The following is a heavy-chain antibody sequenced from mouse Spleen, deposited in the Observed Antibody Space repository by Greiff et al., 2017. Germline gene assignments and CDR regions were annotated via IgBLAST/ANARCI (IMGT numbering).Heavy chain of an antibody. CDR2: ISYDGSN. D-gene: IGHD2-14*01. Sequence: EVQLQQSGPGLVKPSQSLSLTCSVTGYSITSGYYWNWIRQFPGNKLEWMGYISYDGSNNYNPSLKNRISITRDTSKNQFFLKLNSVTTEDTATYYCARDGHYRYPFAYWGQGTLVTVSA. J-gene: IGHJ3*01. CDR3: ARDGHYRYPFAY. CDR1: GYSITSGYY. V-gene: IGHV3-6*02.